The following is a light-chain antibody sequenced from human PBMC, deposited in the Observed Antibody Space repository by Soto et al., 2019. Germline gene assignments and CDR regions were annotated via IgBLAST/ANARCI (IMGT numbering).Light chain of an antibody. CDR3: CSYGGSTTFYV. Sequence: QCVLTQPASVSGSLGRSITISCTGTSRDVGSYDLVSWYQQHPGKVPKFLIYEVKKRPSGVSDRFSGSKSGNTATLTISGLLAEDEADYYCCSYGGSTTFYVFGSGTKVTVL. J-gene: IGLJ1*01. CDR1: SRDVGSYDL. V-gene: IGLV2-23*02. CDR2: EVK.